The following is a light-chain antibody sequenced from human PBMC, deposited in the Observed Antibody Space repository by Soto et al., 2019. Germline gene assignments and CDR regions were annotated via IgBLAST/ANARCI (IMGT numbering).Light chain of an antibody. V-gene: IGKV1-33*01. J-gene: IGKJ5*01. Sequence: DIQITQSPSSLSESVGDRVTITFQASQNINNYLNWYQQKPGRAPKLLIYDASNLEAGVPSRFRGSGSGTDFTFTISRLQPEDIATYYCQQYENLPTCGQGTRREIK. CDR3: QQYENLPT. CDR2: DAS. CDR1: QNINNY.